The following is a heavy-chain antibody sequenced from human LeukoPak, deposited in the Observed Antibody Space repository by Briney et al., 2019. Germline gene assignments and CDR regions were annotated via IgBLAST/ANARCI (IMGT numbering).Heavy chain of an antibody. CDR1: GFTFSSYA. V-gene: IGHV3-23*01. CDR2: ISGSGGST. CDR3: ARDLEQQLVNDY. J-gene: IGHJ4*02. Sequence: GGSLRLSCAASGFTFSSYAMSWVRQAPGKGLEWVSAISGSGGSTYYADSVKGRFTISRDNSKNTLYLQMNSLRAEDTAVYYCARDLEQQLVNDYWGQGTLVTVSS. D-gene: IGHD6-13*01.